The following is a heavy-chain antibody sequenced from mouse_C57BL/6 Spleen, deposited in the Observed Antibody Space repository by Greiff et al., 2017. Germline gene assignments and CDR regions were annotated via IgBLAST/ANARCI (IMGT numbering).Heavy chain of an antibody. CDR2: IDPSDSYT. V-gene: IGHV1-69*01. CDR1: GYTFTSYW. J-gene: IGHJ4*01. Sequence: VQLQQPGAELVMPGASVKLSCKASGYTFTSYWMHWVKQRPGQGLEWIGEIDPSDSYTNYNQKFKGKSTLTVDKSSSTAYMQLSSLTSEDSAVYYCARSSLSLYAMDYWGQGTSVTVSS. CDR3: ARSSLSLYAMDY.